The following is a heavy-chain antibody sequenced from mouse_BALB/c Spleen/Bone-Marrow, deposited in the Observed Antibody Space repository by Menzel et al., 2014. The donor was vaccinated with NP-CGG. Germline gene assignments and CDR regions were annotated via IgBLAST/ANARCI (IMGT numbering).Heavy chain of an antibody. CDR1: GISITTGNYR. CDR2: IYYSGTI. Sequence: EVQLQESGPGLVKPSQTVSLTCTVTGISITTGNYRWSWIRQFPGNKLEWIGYIYYSGTITYNPSLTSRTAITRGTSKNQFFLEMNSLTAEDTATYYCARDYRYFDYWGQGTTLTVSS. J-gene: IGHJ2*01. V-gene: IGHV3-5*02. D-gene: IGHD2-14*01. CDR3: ARDYRYFDY.